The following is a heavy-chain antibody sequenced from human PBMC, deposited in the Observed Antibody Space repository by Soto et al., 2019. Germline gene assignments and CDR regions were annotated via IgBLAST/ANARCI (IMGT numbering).Heavy chain of an antibody. CDR2: ISWNSNRV. Sequence: EAQLVESGGGVAQPGRSLRLSCEGSGYSFDDYAMHWVRQAPGKGLEWVSGISWNSNRVAYADSVKGRFSISRDNVLNALYLEMNSLRPEDKALYYRAKEFNRLLWFGDFFYMDVWGKGATVTVS. CDR1: GYSFDDYA. CDR3: AKEFNRLLWFGDFFYMDV. D-gene: IGHD3-10*01. J-gene: IGHJ6*03. V-gene: IGHV3-9*01.